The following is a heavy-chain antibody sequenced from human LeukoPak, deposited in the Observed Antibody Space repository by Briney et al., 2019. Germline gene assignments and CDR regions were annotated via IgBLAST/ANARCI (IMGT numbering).Heavy chain of an antibody. CDR1: GFTFDDYA. J-gene: IGHJ3*02. V-gene: IGHV3-9*01. CDR3: ASQGPIDAFDI. Sequence: GGSVRLSCAASGFTFDDYAMHWVRQAPGKGLEWVGGISWNSGSIVYAESVKGRFTITRDNAKNSLYLQMNSLRAEDTALYYCASQGPIDAFDIWGQGTMVTVSS. CDR2: ISWNSGSI.